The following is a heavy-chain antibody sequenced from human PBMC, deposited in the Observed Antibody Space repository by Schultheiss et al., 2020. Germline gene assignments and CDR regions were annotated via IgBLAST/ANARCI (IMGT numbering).Heavy chain of an antibody. D-gene: IGHD1-1*01. CDR3: ARDPRERPFLLDV. V-gene: IGHV3-21*01. CDR1: GFTFSSYA. Sequence: GGSLRLSCAASGFTFSSYAMSWVRQAPGKGLEWVSDISSSSSYIYYADSVKGRFTISRDNAKNSLYLQMNSLRAEDTAVYYSARDPRERPFLLDVWGKGTTVTVAS. J-gene: IGHJ6*04. CDR2: ISSSSSYI.